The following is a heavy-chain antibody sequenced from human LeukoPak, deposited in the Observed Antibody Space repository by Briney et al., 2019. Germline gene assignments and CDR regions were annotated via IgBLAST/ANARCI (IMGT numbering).Heavy chain of an antibody. V-gene: IGHV3-53*01. CDR1: GFTVSSNY. D-gene: IGHD6-19*01. Sequence: GGSLRLSCAASGFTVSSNYMSWVRQAPGKGLEWVSVIYSGGSTYYADSVKGRFTISRDNSKNTLYLQMNSLRAEDTAVYYCAXXXVXXSEWLVRGFYFDYWGQGTLVTVSS. J-gene: IGHJ4*02. CDR3: AXXXVXXSEWLVRGFYFDY. CDR2: IYSGGST.